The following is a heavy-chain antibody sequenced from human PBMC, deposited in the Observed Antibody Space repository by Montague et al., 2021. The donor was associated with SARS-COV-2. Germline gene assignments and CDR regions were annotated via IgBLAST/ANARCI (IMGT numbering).Heavy chain of an antibody. CDR2: IYYSGRT. CDR1: GGSISSYY. Sequence: SETLSLTCTVSGGSISSYYWSWIRQPPGKGLEWIGYIYYSGRTNYNPSRKSRVTISVDTSKNQFSLKLSSVTAAATAVYYCARRALGNCSGGSCYSAFDYWGQGTRVTVSS. J-gene: IGHJ4*02. CDR3: ARRALGNCSGGSCYSAFDY. D-gene: IGHD2-15*01. V-gene: IGHV4-59*08.